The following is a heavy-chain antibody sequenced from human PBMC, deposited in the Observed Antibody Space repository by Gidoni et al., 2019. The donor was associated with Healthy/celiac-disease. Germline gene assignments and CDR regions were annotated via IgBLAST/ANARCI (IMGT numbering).Heavy chain of an antibody. Sequence: QVQLVQSGAEVKKPGASVKVSCQASGSTFTSYGISWVRQAPGQGLEWMGWISAYNGNTNYAQKLQGRVTMTTDTSTSTAYMELRSLRSDDTAVYYCARQRYFDWLPYAFDIWGQGTMVTVSP. J-gene: IGHJ3*02. CDR3: ARQRYFDWLPYAFDI. CDR2: ISAYNGNT. D-gene: IGHD3-9*01. V-gene: IGHV1-18*01. CDR1: GSTFTSYG.